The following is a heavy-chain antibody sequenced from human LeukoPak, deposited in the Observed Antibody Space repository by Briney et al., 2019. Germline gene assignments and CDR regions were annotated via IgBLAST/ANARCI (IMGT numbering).Heavy chain of an antibody. J-gene: IGHJ2*01. V-gene: IGHV1-69*01. D-gene: IGHD2-2*01. Sequence: GSSVKVSCKASGGTFSSYAISWVRQAPGQGLEWMGGIIPIFGTANYAQKFQGRVTITADESTSTAYMELSSLRPEDTAVYYCARVPTPDIVVVPAAARYFDLWGRGTLVTVSS. CDR2: IIPIFGTA. CDR1: GGTFSSYA. CDR3: ARVPTPDIVVVPAAARYFDL.